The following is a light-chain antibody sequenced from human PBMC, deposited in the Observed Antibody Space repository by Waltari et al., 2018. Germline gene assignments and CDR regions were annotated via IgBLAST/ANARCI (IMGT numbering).Light chain of an antibody. Sequence: DIVMTQSPDSLAVSLGERATINCKSSQSVLYSSNNKNYLAWYQQKPGQPPNLLISWASTRESGVPDRFSGSGSGTDFTHTISSLQAEDVAVYYCQQYVTTPVTFGQGTKVEVK. CDR1: QSVLYSSNNKNY. CDR2: WAS. J-gene: IGKJ1*01. V-gene: IGKV4-1*01. CDR3: QQYVTTPVT.